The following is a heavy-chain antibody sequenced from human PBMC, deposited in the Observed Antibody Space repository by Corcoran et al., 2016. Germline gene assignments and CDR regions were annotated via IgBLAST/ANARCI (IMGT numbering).Heavy chain of an antibody. Sequence: QVTLKESGPALVKPTQTLTLTCTFSGFSLTSSGVRVNWIRQPPGKALEWLARLDLDDDKFYSTSLKTRLTISKDTSKNQVVLTMTNMDPVDTATYYCARRSGYRYGMDAWGQGTTVTVSS. J-gene: IGHJ6*02. CDR3: ARRSGYRYGMDA. D-gene: IGHD5-18*01. V-gene: IGHV2-70*04. CDR2: LDLDDDK. CDR1: GFSLTSSGVR.